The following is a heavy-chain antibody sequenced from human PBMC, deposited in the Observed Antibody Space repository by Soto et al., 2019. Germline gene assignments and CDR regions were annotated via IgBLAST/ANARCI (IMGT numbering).Heavy chain of an antibody. CDR2: IYYSGST. J-gene: IGHJ6*02. CDR1: GGSISSGGYY. V-gene: IGHV4-31*01. Sequence: QVQLQESGPGLVKPSQTLSLTCTVSGGSISSGGYYLSWIRQHPGKVLEWIGYIYYSGSTYYNPSLNSKVTISVDTCKNTFSLKLSSVTAAETAVYYCARDAPPPEAGFYYHYYYGMDGWGQGNTVTV. CDR3: ARDAPPPEAGFYYHYYYGMDG.